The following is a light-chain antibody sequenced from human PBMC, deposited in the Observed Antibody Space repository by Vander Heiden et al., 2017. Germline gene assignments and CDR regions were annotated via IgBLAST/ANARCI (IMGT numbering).Light chain of an antibody. J-gene: IGLJ2*01. CDR3: CSYAGSGTVV. CDR1: SRNIGSYNF. V-gene: IGLV2-23*02. CDR2: EVT. Sequence: QSGLTQPASVSGSLGQSITISCTGTSRNIGSYNFVSWYQRHPGTAPRLIIFEVTKRPSGVSNRFSGSKSGNTASLTISGLQAEDEADYFCCSYAGSGTVVFGGGTKTTVL.